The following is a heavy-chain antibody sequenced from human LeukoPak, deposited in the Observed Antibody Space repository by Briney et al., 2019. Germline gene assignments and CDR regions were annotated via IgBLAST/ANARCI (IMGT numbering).Heavy chain of an antibody. J-gene: IGHJ3*02. CDR3: AKEGLMTAHDAFDI. D-gene: IGHD2-15*01. V-gene: IGHV3-9*01. Sequence: PGRSLRLSCAASGFTFDDYAMHWVRQAPGKGLEWVSGISWNSGSIDYADSVKGRFTISRDNAKNSLYLQMNSLRAEDTALYYCAKEGLMTAHDAFDIWGQGTMVTVSS. CDR1: GFTFDDYA. CDR2: ISWNSGSI.